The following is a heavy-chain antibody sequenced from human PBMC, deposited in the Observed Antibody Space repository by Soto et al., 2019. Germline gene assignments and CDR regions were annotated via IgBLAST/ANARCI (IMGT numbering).Heavy chain of an antibody. CDR2: VYYSGSS. V-gene: IGHV4-34*01. CDR3: AKLSCTSSTCYFPGWFDP. D-gene: IGHD2-2*01. Sequence: KPSETLSLTCAVYGGSFSGYYWSWIRQPPGKGLEWIANVYYSGSSYYNPSLKSRLTISVDTTKNQFSLQLKSMTAADTAVYYCAKLSCTSSTCYFPGWFDPWGQGTLVTVS. J-gene: IGHJ5*02. CDR1: GGSFSGYY.